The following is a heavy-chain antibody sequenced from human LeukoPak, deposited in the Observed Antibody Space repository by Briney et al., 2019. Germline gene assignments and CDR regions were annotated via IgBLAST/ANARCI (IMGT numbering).Heavy chain of an antibody. CDR2: ISVYNGNT. CDR3: ARYDYYGSGSRMRYYYYYGMDV. Sequence: ASVKVSGKPSGYTFTSYGITWVRQAPGQGLEWMGWISVYNGNTNYAKKLQGRVTMTTDTSTSTAYMELRSLRSDETAVYYCARYDYYGSGSRMRYYYYYGMDVWGQGTTVTVSS. CDR1: GYTFTSYG. V-gene: IGHV1-18*01. D-gene: IGHD3-10*01. J-gene: IGHJ6*02.